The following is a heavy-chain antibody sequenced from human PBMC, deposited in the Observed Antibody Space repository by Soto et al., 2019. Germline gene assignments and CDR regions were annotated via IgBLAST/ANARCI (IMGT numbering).Heavy chain of an antibody. Sequence: EVQLLESGGGLVQPGGSLRLSCAAHGFTFSNYAMNWVRQAPGKGVEWVSVISGSGGSTYYADSVKGRFTISRDNSKNTLYLQMNSLRGEDTAVYYCARRSSGWYFDYWGQGTLVTVSS. J-gene: IGHJ4*02. D-gene: IGHD6-19*01. V-gene: IGHV3-23*01. CDR3: ARRSSGWYFDY. CDR1: GFTFSNYA. CDR2: ISGSGGST.